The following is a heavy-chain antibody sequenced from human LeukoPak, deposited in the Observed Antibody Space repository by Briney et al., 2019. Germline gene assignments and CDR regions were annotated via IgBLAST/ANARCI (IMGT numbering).Heavy chain of an antibody. V-gene: IGHV4-59*01. Sequence: PSETLSLTCTVSGGSISSYYWSWIRQPPGKGLEWIGYIYYSGSTNYNPSLKSRVTISVDTSKNQFSLKLNSVTAADTAVYYCAIDPRGGTSRDNWFHPWGQGTLVTVSS. CDR1: GGSISSYY. D-gene: IGHD1-1*01. J-gene: IGHJ5*02. CDR3: AIDPRGGTSRDNWFHP. CDR2: IYYSGST.